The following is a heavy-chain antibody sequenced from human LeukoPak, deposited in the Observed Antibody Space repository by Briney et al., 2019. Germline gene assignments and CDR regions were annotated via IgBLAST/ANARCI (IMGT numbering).Heavy chain of an antibody. CDR3: ANFDFWSGYYKPSDSDFDY. V-gene: IGHV3-30*02. Sequence: GGSLRLSCAASGFTFSSYGMHWVRQAPGKGLEWVAFIRYDGSNKYYADSVEGRFTISRDNSKNPLYLQMNSLRAEDTAVYYCANFDFWSGYYKPSDSDFDYWGQGTLVTVSS. J-gene: IGHJ4*02. CDR1: GFTFSSYG. CDR2: IRYDGSNK. D-gene: IGHD3-3*01.